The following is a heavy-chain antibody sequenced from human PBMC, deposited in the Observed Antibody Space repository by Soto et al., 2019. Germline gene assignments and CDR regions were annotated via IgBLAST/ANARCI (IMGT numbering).Heavy chain of an antibody. CDR1: GFTFSSYS. CDR3: ARDRITMVRGVNSWFDP. J-gene: IGHJ5*02. CDR2: ISSSSTI. Sequence: GGSLRLSCAASGFTFSSYSMNWVRQAPGKGLEWVSYISSSSTIYYADSVKGRFTISRDNAKNSLYLQMNSLRDEDTAVYYCARDRITMVRGVNSWFDPWGQGTLVTVSS. V-gene: IGHV3-48*02. D-gene: IGHD3-10*01.